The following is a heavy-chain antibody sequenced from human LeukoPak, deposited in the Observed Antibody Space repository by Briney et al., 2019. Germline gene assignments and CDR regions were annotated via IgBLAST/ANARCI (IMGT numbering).Heavy chain of an antibody. CDR2: IKEDGSEI. V-gene: IGHV3-7*04. D-gene: IGHD3-16*01. CDR3: ARGVYDWGY. CDR1: GFAFSSYW. J-gene: IGHJ4*02. Sequence: PGRSLRLSCAASGFAFSSYWMAWVRQAPGKGLEWVANIKEDGSEIYYVDSVKGRFTISRDNAKNSLYLQMNNLRVEDAAVYYCARGVYDWGYWGQGTLATVSS.